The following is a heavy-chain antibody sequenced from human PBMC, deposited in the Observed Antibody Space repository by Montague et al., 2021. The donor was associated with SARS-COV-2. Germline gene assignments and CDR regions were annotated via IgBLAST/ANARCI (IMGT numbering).Heavy chain of an antibody. D-gene: IGHD5-12*01. J-gene: IGHJ4*02. V-gene: IGHV3-74*01. CDR1: GFTFSSYW. CDR3: ARDIVAPYYFDY. Sequence: SLRLSCAASGFTFSSYWMHWVRQAPGKGLVWVSRINSGGSSTSYADSVKGRFTISRDNAKNTLYLQMNSLRAEDTAVYYCARDIVAPYYFDYWGQGTLVTVSS. CDR2: INSGGSST.